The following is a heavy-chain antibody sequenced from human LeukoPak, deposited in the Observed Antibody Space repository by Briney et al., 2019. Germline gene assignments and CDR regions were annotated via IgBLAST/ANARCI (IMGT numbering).Heavy chain of an antibody. CDR2: IYHSGST. J-gene: IGHJ4*02. CDR1: GGSISSGGYS. Sequence: SETLSLTCAVSGGSISSGGYSWSWIRQPPGKGLEWIGYIYHSGSTYYNPSLKSRVTISVDRSKNQFSLKLSSVTAVDTAVYYCASSSDSSGYYGVLPPVWGQGTLVTVSS. D-gene: IGHD3-22*01. CDR3: ASSSDSSGYYGVLPPV. V-gene: IGHV4-30-2*01.